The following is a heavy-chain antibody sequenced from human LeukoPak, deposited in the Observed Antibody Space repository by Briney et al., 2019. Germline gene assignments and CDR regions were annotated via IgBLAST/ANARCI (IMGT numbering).Heavy chain of an antibody. D-gene: IGHD2-2*01. J-gene: IGHJ6*02. CDR2: IYHTGST. CDR1: GGSISSSNW. Sequence: PSETLSLTCAVSGGSISSSNWWSWVRQPPGKGLEWIGEIYHTGSTNYNPSLKSRVTISVDKSKNQFSLKLSSVTAADTAVYYCASRYCSSTSCSRIQLWLQYYYGMDVWGQGTTVTVSS. V-gene: IGHV4-4*02. CDR3: ASRYCSSTSCSRIQLWLQYYYGMDV.